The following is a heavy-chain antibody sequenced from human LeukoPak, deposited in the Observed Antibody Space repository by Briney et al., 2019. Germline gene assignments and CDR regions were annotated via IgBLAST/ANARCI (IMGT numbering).Heavy chain of an antibody. CDR1: GFTFSSYG. CDR2: IWYDGSNK. CDR3: AREPPSGIAAAGTDGPHYYYYCGMDV. Sequence: GGSLRLSCAASGFTFSSYGMHWVRQAPGKGLEWVAVIWYDGSNKYYADSVKGRFTISRDNSKNTLYLQMNSLRAEDTAVYYCAREPPSGIAAAGTDGPHYYYYCGMDVWGQGTTVTVSS. V-gene: IGHV3-33*01. J-gene: IGHJ6*02. D-gene: IGHD6-13*01.